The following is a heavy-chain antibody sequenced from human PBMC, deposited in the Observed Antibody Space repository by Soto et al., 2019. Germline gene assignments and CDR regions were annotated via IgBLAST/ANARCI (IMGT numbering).Heavy chain of an antibody. CDR2: ISYDGSNK. J-gene: IGHJ6*01. D-gene: IGHD6-19*01. Sequence: QVQLVESGGGVVQPGRSLRLSCAASGFTFSSYGMHWVRQAPGKGLEWVAVISYDGSNKYYADSVKGRFTISRDNSKNTLYLQMNSLRAEDTAVYYCAKDRSRAVAGTYYYYYYGMDVW. CDR3: AKDRSRAVAGTYYYYYYGMDV. CDR1: GFTFSSYG. V-gene: IGHV3-30*18.